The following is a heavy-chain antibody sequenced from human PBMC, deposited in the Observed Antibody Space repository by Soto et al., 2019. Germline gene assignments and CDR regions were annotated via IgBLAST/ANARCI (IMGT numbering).Heavy chain of an antibody. J-gene: IGHJ4*02. Sequence: EVQLLESGGGLVQPGGSLRLSCAVSGFTFSHYALNWFRQAPGKGLEWFSSISGRGTSTYYADSVKARFSISRDNSKNTLYLQMNSLRGEDTAVYYCAKGGGASGTLDYFDYWGPGTLVTVSS. CDR3: AKGGGASGTLDYFDY. CDR1: GFTFSHYA. V-gene: IGHV3-23*01. CDR2: ISGRGTST.